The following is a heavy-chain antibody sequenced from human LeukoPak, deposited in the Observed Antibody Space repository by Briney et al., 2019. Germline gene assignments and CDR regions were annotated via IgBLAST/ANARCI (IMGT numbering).Heavy chain of an antibody. Sequence: SETLSLTCTVSGGSISSYYWSWIRQPPRKGLEWIGYSFFSGSTNYNPSLMSRVTISLDTSKNQFSLRLNSVAAADTAVYYCARGGLSSGWYGWGQGTLVTVSS. D-gene: IGHD6-19*01. J-gene: IGHJ4*02. V-gene: IGHV4-59*01. CDR2: SFFSGST. CDR1: GGSISSYY. CDR3: ARGGLSSGWYG.